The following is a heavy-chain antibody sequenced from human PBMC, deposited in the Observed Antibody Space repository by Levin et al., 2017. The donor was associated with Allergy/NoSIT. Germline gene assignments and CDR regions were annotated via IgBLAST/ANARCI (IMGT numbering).Heavy chain of an antibody. D-gene: IGHD3-10*02. V-gene: IGHV4-31*03. CDR3: ARGVQPVVRQYYFDY. CDR1: GGSISSGGYY. CDR2: IYYSGST. J-gene: IGHJ4*02. Sequence: SETLSLTCTVSGGSISSGGYYWSWIRQHPGTGLEWIGYIYYSGSTYYNPSLKSRVTISVDTSKNQFSLKLSSVTAADTAVYYCARGVQPVVRQYYFDYWGQGTLVTVSS.